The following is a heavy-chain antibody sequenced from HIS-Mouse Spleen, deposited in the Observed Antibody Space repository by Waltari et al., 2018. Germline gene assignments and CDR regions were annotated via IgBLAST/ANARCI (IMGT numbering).Heavy chain of an antibody. V-gene: IGHV3-21*01. Sequence: EVQLVESGGGLVKPGGSLRLSCAASGFTFSSSRLHWVRQAPGKGLEWVSSISSSSSYIYYADSVKGRFTISRDNAKNSLYLQMNSLRAEDTAVYYCARETSSWSHFDYWGQGTLVTVSS. J-gene: IGHJ4*02. D-gene: IGHD6-13*01. CDR2: ISSSSSYI. CDR3: ARETSSWSHFDY. CDR1: GFTFSSSR.